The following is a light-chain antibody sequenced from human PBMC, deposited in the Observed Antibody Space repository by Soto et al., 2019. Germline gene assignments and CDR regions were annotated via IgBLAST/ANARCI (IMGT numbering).Light chain of an antibody. Sequence: DIQLTQSPSSLSASVGDRVTITCRASQSISRRLNWFKQRPGKAPILLIYTATSLQGGVSSTFNGGGIGTYFTLTISSLQPDYFSTYYCQQSYSSPLTFGGGTKVEIK. CDR1: QSISRR. CDR3: QQSYSSPLT. J-gene: IGKJ4*02. V-gene: IGKV1-39*01. CDR2: TAT.